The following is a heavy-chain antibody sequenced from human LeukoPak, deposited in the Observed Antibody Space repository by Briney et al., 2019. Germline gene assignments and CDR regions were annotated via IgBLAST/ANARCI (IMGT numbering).Heavy chain of an antibody. CDR3: ARPRDSEQYSSSWEGAFDI. CDR2: INPNSGGT. V-gene: IGHV1-2*02. CDR1: GYTFTGYY. Sequence: GASVKVSCKASGYTFTGYYMHWVRQAPGQGLEWMGWINPNSGGTNYAQKFQGRVTMTRDTSISTAYMELSRLRSDDTAVYYCARPRDSEQYSSSWEGAFDIWGQGTMVTVSS. J-gene: IGHJ3*02. D-gene: IGHD6-6*01.